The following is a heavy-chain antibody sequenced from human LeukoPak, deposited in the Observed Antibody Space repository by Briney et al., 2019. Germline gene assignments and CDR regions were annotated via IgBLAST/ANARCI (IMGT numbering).Heavy chain of an antibody. CDR2: IRSKANSYAT. Sequence: PGGSLRLSCAASGFTFSGSAMHWVRQASGKGLEWVGRIRSKANSYATAYAALVKGRFTISRDDSKNTAYLQMNSLKTEDTAVYYCTRHSQWLVGSGYFDYWGQGTLVTVSS. CDR3: TRHSQWLVGSGYFDY. V-gene: IGHV3-73*01. CDR1: GFTFSGSA. D-gene: IGHD6-19*01. J-gene: IGHJ4*02.